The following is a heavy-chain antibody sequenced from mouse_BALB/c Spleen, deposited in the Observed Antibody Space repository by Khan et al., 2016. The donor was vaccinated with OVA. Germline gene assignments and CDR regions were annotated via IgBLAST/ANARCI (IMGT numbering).Heavy chain of an antibody. CDR2: ISPGSGDT. D-gene: IGHD1-2*01. J-gene: IGHJ3*01. V-gene: IGHV1-77*01. CDR3: ARRNYFGYTFAY. CDR1: GYTFTDYY. Sequence: VQLQESGAELARPGASVKLSFKASGYTFTDYYINWVKQRTGQGLEWIGEISPGSGDTYYNEKFKGQATLTADKSSSTAYMQLSSLTSEASAVYCCARRNYFGYTFAYWGQGTLVTVSA.